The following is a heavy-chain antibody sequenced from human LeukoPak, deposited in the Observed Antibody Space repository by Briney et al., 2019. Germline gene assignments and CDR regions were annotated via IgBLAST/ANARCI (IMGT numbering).Heavy chain of an antibody. CDR1: GGSCSGYY. V-gene: IGHV4-34*01. Sequence: PSETLSLTCAVYGGSCSGYYWSWIRQPPGKGLEWIGEINHSGSTNYNPSLKSRVTISVDTSKNQFSLKLSSVTAADTAVYYCAREVATHTLRRRPFDPWGQGTLVTVSS. J-gene: IGHJ5*02. CDR2: INHSGST. D-gene: IGHD2-15*01. CDR3: AREVATHTLRRRPFDP.